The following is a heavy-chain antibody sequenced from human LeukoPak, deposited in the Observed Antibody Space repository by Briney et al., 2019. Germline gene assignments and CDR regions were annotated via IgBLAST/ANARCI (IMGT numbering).Heavy chain of an antibody. CDR1: GFTFSSHS. V-gene: IGHV3-21*01. D-gene: IGHD5-24*01. CDR2: ISSSSSYI. J-gene: IGHJ6*03. CDR3: ARANGDGYNPYYYYYYYMDV. Sequence: GGSLRLSCAASGFTFSSHSMNWVRQAPGKGLEWVSSISSSSSYIYYADSVKGRFTISRDNDKNSLYLQMNSLRAEDTAVYYCARANGDGYNPYYYYYYYMDVWGKGTTVTVSS.